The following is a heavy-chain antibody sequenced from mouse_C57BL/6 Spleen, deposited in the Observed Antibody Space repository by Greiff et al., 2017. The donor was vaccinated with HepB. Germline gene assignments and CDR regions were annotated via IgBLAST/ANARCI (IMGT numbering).Heavy chain of an antibody. J-gene: IGHJ4*01. CDR2: IDPETGGT. V-gene: IGHV1-15*01. Sequence: QVQLKESGAELVRPGASVTLSCKASGYTFTDYEMHWVKQTPVHGLEWIGAIDPETGGTAYNQKFKGKAILTADKSSSTAYMELRSLTSEDSAVYYCTREGYYGSSPYAMDDWGKGTSVTVSS. D-gene: IGHD1-1*01. CDR3: TREGYYGSSPYAMDD. CDR1: GYTFTDYE.